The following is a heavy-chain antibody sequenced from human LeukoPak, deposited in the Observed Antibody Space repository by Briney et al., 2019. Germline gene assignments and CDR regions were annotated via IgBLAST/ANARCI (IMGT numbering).Heavy chain of an antibody. J-gene: IGHJ4*02. Sequence: PGRCLRLSCAASGFTFSSYGMHWVHQAPGKELEWLAAICYDGSIQYYADYVKGRFTISRDNSKNTLYIQMDSMRAEDTAVYYCARAGYCSGGSCYGSDYWGQGTLVSVSS. V-gene: IGHV3-33*01. CDR2: ICYDGSIQ. CDR3: ARAGYCSGGSCYGSDY. D-gene: IGHD2-15*01. CDR1: GFTFSSYG.